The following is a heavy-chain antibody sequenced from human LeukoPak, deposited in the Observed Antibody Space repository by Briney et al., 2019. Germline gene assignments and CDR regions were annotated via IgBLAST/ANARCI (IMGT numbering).Heavy chain of an antibody. J-gene: IGHJ3*02. CDR1: GFTFNNYA. D-gene: IGHD4-17*01. V-gene: IGHV3-23*01. Sequence: GGSLRLSCAASGFTFNNYAMSWVRQAPGKGPDWVSAISGSGGSTYYADSVKGRFTISRDNSKNTLYLQMNSLRAEDTAMYYCAKDATVTTTGNAFDIWGQGTMVTVSS. CDR2: ISGSGGST. CDR3: AKDATVTTTGNAFDI.